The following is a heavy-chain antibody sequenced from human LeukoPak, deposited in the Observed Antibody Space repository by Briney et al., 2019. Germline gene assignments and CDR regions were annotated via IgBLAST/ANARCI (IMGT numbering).Heavy chain of an antibody. CDR3: ARSGSYRLDY. Sequence: SETLSLTCTVSGGSLSSYYWTWIRQPPGKGLEWIGYIYSSGSTNYNPSLKGRVTISVDTSKNQFSLKLSSVTAADTAVYYCARSGSYRLDYWGQGTLVTVSS. CDR2: IYSSGST. V-gene: IGHV4-59*08. CDR1: GGSLSSYY. J-gene: IGHJ4*02. D-gene: IGHD1-26*01.